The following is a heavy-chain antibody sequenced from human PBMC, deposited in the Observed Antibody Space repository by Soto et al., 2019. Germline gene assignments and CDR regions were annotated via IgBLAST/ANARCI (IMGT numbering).Heavy chain of an antibody. CDR3: ARSLKGYCISTSCAPSLPEIDF. V-gene: IGHV4-59*01. J-gene: IGHJ4*02. CDR2: IYDSGRT. D-gene: IGHD2-2*01. CDR1: GGSISSYY. Sequence: SETLSLTCTVSGGSISSYYWSWIRQPPGKGLEWIGHIYDSGRTNYNSSLKSRVTISVDMSKSQVSLKLSSVTAADTAVYYCARSLKGYCISTSCAPSLPEIDFWGEGNLFTVSS.